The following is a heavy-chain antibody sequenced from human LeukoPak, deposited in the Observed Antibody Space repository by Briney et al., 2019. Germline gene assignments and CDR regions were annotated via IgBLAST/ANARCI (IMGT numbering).Heavy chain of an antibody. CDR3: AREYYGSGTQSDAFDI. D-gene: IGHD3-10*01. J-gene: IGHJ3*02. V-gene: IGHV1-2*04. CDR2: INPNSGGT. CDR1: GYTFTGYY. Sequence: ASVKVSCKASGYTFTGYYMHWVRQAPGQGLEWMGWINPNSGGTNYAQKFQGWVTMTRDTSISTAYMELSRLRSDDTAVYYCAREYYGSGTQSDAFDIWGQGTMVTVSS.